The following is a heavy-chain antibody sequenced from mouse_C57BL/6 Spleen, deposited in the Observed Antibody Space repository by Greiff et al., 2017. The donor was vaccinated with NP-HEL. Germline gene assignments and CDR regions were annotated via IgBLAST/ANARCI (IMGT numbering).Heavy chain of an antibody. CDR1: GFTFSDYG. CDR3: ARFFITTVVDEGYYAMDY. CDR2: ISSGSSTI. J-gene: IGHJ4*01. Sequence: VQLKESGGGLVKPGGSLKLSCAASGFTFSDYGMHWVRQAPEKGLEWVAYISSGSSTIYYADTVKGRFTISRDNAKNTLFLQMTSLRSEDTAMYYCARFFITTVVDEGYYAMDYWGQGTSVTVSS. V-gene: IGHV5-17*01. D-gene: IGHD1-1*01.